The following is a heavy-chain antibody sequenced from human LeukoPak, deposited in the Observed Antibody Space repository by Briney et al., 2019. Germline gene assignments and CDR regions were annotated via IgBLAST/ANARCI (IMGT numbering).Heavy chain of an antibody. CDR1: GFSFSDYS. J-gene: IGHJ4*02. CDR2: IGSVSSTM. V-gene: IGHV3-48*04. Sequence: GGSLRLSCAASGFSFSDYSMNWVRQAPGKGLEWVSYIGSVSSTMYYADSVKGRFTISRDNAKNSLYLEMNNLRAEDTAVYYCSKKGQNGDYGKPDWGQGTLVTVSS. CDR3: SKKGQNGDYGKPD. D-gene: IGHD4-17*01.